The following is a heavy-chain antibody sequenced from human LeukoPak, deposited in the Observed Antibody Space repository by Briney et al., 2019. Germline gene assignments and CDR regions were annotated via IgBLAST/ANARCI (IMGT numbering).Heavy chain of an antibody. Sequence: ASVKVSCKASGGTFSSYAISWVRQAPGQGLEWMGGIIPIFGTANYAQKFQGRVTITADESTSTAYMELSSLRSEDTAVYYCARAWVERLQGAFDIWGQGTMVTVSS. D-gene: IGHD1-1*01. CDR2: IIPIFGTA. CDR1: GGTFSSYA. V-gene: IGHV1-69*13. CDR3: ARAWVERLQGAFDI. J-gene: IGHJ3*02.